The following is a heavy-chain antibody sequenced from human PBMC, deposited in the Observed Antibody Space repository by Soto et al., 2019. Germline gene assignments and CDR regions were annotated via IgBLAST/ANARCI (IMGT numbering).Heavy chain of an antibody. CDR3: ARGFRVAATRWWFDP. D-gene: IGHD2-15*01. Sequence: QVQLVQSGAEVKKPGASVKVSCKASGYTFTSYDISWVRQAPGQGLEWMGWISTYNGNTNYAQKRQGRGTMTTDTSTSTAYMELSSLRSADTAVYYCARGFRVAATRWWFDPWGQGTLVTVSS. CDR1: GYTFTSYD. J-gene: IGHJ5*02. CDR2: ISTYNGNT. V-gene: IGHV1-18*01.